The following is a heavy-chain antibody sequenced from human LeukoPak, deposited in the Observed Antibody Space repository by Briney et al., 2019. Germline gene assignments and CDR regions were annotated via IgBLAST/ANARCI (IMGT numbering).Heavy chain of an antibody. J-gene: IGHJ4*02. CDR2: IWYDGSNK. Sequence: PGGSLRLSCAASGFTFSSYGMHWVRQAPGKGLEWVAVIWYDGSNKYYADSVKGRFTISRDNSKNTLYLQMNSLRAEDTAGYYCASGYYYDSSGYLGKYWGQGTLVTVSS. D-gene: IGHD3-22*01. V-gene: IGHV3-33*01. CDR3: ASGYYYDSSGYLGKY. CDR1: GFTFSSYG.